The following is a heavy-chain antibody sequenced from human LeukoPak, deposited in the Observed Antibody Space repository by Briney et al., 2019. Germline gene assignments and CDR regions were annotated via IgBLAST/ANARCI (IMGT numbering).Heavy chain of an antibody. J-gene: IGHJ4*02. CDR3: ARAPRRYSSGWYDRGGFDY. CDR2: IRYDGSNK. CDR1: GFTFSSYG. Sequence: SGGSLRLSCAASGFTFSSYGMHWVRQAPGKGLEWVAFIRYDGSNKYYADSVKGRFTISRDNSKNTLYLQMNSLRAEDTAVYYCARAPRRYSSGWYDRGGFDYWGQGTLVTVSS. D-gene: IGHD6-19*01. V-gene: IGHV3-30*02.